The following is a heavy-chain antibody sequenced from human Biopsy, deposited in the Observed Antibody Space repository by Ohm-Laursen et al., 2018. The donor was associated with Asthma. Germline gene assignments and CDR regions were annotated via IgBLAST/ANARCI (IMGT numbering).Heavy chain of an antibody. CDR2: INAGNGNT. CDR3: ARVSITPGAFDI. V-gene: IGHV1-3*01. J-gene: IGHJ3*02. Sequence: SVKVSCKASGYTFINYAIHWVRQAPGQRLEWMGWINAGNGNTKYSQKFQGRVTITRDTSASTVYMELSSLRSEDTAVYYCARVSITPGAFDIWGQGTMVTVSS. CDR1: GYTFINYA. D-gene: IGHD3-10*01.